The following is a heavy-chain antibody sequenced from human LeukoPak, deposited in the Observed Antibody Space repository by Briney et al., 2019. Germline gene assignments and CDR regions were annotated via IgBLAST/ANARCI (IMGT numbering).Heavy chain of an antibody. D-gene: IGHD1-26*01. Sequence: GGSLRLSCAASGFTFTTYWMGWVRQAPGKGLEWVANIKQDGSEQYYVDSVKGRFTISRDNAKNSLSLQMNSLRAEDTAVYYCARDSIVGATHDAFDIWGQGTMVTVSS. V-gene: IGHV3-7*01. CDR1: GFTFTTYW. CDR2: IKQDGSEQ. CDR3: ARDSIVGATHDAFDI. J-gene: IGHJ3*02.